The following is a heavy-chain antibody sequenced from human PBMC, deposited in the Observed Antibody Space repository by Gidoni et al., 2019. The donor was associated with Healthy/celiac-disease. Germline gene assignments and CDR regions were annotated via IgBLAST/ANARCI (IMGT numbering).Heavy chain of an antibody. CDR2: IRSKANSDAT. CDR3: TSAGYQLLDWYFDL. Sequence: EVQLVESGGGLVQPGGSLKLSCAASGFPFSGSARHWVRQASGKGLEWVGRIRSKANSDATAYAASVKGRFTISRDDSKNTAYLQMNSLKTEDTAVYYCTSAGYQLLDWYFDLWGRGTLVTVSS. J-gene: IGHJ2*01. D-gene: IGHD2-2*01. V-gene: IGHV3-73*02. CDR1: GFPFSGSA.